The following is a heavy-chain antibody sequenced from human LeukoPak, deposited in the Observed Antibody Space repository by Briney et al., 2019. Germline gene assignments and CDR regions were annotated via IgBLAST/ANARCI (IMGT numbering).Heavy chain of an antibody. CDR3: VKGAAYHLGDAFDI. D-gene: IGHD2-15*01. CDR2: ISWNSGTI. CDR1: GFTFGDYV. Sequence: GGSLRLSCAASGFTFGDYVMNWVRQAPGKGLEWVSGISWNSGTIGYADSVKGRFTISRDNAKNSLYLQMNSLRAGDTALYYCVKGAAYHLGDAFDIWGQGTMVTVSS. V-gene: IGHV3-9*01. J-gene: IGHJ3*02.